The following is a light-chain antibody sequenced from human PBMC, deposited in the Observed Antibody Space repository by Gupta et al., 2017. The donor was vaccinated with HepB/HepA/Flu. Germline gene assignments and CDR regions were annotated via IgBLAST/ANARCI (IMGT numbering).Light chain of an antibody. J-gene: IGKJ2*01. V-gene: IGKV2-30*01. CDR2: KVS. Sequence: DVVMTQSPLSLPVTLGQPASISCRSSQSLGYSDGNTYLNWFQQRPGQAPRRLIYKVSNRDSGVRDRFSGSGEGTDVTLKISSGEAEDVGVYYCMQGTHGHPTHTFGQETKLEIK. CDR3: MQGTHGHPTHT. CDR1: QSLGYSDGNTY.